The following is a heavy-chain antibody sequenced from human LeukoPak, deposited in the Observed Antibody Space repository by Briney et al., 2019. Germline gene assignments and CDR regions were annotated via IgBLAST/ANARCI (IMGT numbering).Heavy chain of an antibody. D-gene: IGHD2-15*01. J-gene: IGHJ4*02. V-gene: IGHV3-23*01. CDR3: AKGELGYCSGTRCYAFDL. CDR2: IAVGGVNT. Sequence: QPGGSLRLSCASSGFTFSSYAMNWVRQAPGKRLEWVSSIAVGGVNTYHADSVKGRFTISRDNSKNTVSLQMNSLRAEDTALYYCAKGELGYCSGTRCYAFDLWGQGTLVTVSS. CDR1: GFTFSSYA.